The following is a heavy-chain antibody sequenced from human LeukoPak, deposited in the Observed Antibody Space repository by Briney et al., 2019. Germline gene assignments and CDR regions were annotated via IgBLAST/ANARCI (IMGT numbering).Heavy chain of an antibody. D-gene: IGHD3-16*01. J-gene: IGHJ4*02. CDR2: IYYSGST. Sequence: ASETLSLTCTVSGGSMSSYYWGWVRQPPGGGREWVGYIYYSGSTNYNPSLKSRVTISVDTSKNQFTLKLSSVTAADTAVYYCARGRYGWLPFDYWGQGTLVTVSS. CDR3: ARGRYGWLPFDY. CDR1: GGSMSSYY. V-gene: IGHV4-59*01.